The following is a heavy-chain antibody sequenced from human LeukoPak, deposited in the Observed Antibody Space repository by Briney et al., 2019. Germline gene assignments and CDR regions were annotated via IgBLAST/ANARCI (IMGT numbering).Heavy chain of an antibody. CDR2: INHSGST. J-gene: IGHJ4*02. CDR3: ARARYYDFWSGSPYYFDY. Sequence: SETLSLTCAVYGGSFSGYYWSWIRQPPGKGLEWIGEINHSGSTNYNPSLKSRVTISVDTSKNQFSLKLSSVTAADTAVYYCARARYYDFWSGSPYYFDYWGQGTLVTVSS. D-gene: IGHD3-3*01. V-gene: IGHV4-34*01. CDR1: GGSFSGYY.